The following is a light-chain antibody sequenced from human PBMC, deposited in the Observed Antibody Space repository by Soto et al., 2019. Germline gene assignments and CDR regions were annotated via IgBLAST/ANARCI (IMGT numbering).Light chain of an antibody. Sequence: ELVMPQSPATLSVSPGARSAFSGRASQYVGSSLAWYQQKPGQAPRLLMYGASTRATDLPARFSGSGSGTEFTLTISSLQSEEFAVYYCQQYNNWPWTVGQGTKVDIK. V-gene: IGKV3-15*01. J-gene: IGKJ1*01. CDR1: QYVGSS. CDR3: QQYNNWPWT. CDR2: GAS.